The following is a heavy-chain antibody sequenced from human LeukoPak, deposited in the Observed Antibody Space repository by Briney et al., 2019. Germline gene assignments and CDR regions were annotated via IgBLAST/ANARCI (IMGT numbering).Heavy chain of an antibody. CDR1: GGSFSSYY. Sequence: SETLSLTCAVYGGSFSSYYWSWIRQPPGKGLGWIGYIYYSGSTNYNPSLKSRVTISVDTSKNQFSLKLSSVTAADTAVYYCARSSSSWPSIYYYYYMDVWGKGTTVTISS. CDR2: IYYSGST. D-gene: IGHD6-13*01. CDR3: ARSSSSWPSIYYYYYMDV. V-gene: IGHV4-59*01. J-gene: IGHJ6*03.